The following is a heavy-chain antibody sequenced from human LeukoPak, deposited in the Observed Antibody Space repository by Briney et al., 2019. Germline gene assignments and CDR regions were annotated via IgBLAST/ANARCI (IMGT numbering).Heavy chain of an antibody. CDR3: ARDLYAGVLTY. Sequence: ASVKASCKASGYTFISYVINWVRQAPGQGLEWMGRISPYNGNTNYAQKLQGRVTMTTDTSTSTAYMELRSLRSDDTAVYYCARDLYAGVLTYWGQGTLVTVSS. D-gene: IGHD2-21*02. CDR1: GYTFISYV. J-gene: IGHJ4*02. CDR2: ISPYNGNT. V-gene: IGHV1-18*01.